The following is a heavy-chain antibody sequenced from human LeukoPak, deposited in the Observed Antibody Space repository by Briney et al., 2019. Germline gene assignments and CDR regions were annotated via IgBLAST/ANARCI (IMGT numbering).Heavy chain of an antibody. CDR3: ARYRYNWNLIPYYFDY. D-gene: IGHD1-7*01. CDR2: IKKDGSEK. Sequence: GGSLRLSCAASGFTFSNYGMHWVRQAPGKGLEWVANIKKDGSEKYYVDSVKGRFTISRDNAKNSLYLQMNSLRAEDTAVYYCARYRYNWNLIPYYFDYWGQGTLVTVSS. V-gene: IGHV3-7*01. CDR1: GFTFSNYG. J-gene: IGHJ4*02.